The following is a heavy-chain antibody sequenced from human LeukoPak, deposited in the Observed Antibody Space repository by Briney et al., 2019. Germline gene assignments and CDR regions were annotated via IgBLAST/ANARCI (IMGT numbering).Heavy chain of an antibody. Sequence: GGSLRLSCAASGFIFGTYWMSWVRQAPGKGLEWVSAISATGGTTYYADSVKGRFTISRDNSKKTLYLQMNSLRAEDTAIYYCAKNGDRGAYCSGGSCYPYYYYYMDVWGKGTMVTISS. CDR2: ISATGGTT. J-gene: IGHJ6*03. D-gene: IGHD2-15*01. CDR1: GFIFGTYW. CDR3: AKNGDRGAYCSGGSCYPYYYYYMDV. V-gene: IGHV3-23*01.